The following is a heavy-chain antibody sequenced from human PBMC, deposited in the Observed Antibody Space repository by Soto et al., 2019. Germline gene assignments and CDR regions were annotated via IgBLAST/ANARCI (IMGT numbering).Heavy chain of an antibody. CDR3: ARGVRGYYDLDV. V-gene: IGHV3-74*01. D-gene: IGHD3-10*01. CDR2: INSDGSTR. Sequence: EVQLVESGGGLVQPGGSLRLSCAASGFTFSVYWIHWVRQAPGKGLVWVSRINSDGSTRNYADSVKGRFTISRENAENTLDLQMDSLRAEDTAVYYCARGVRGYYDLDVCGKGTTVTVSS. CDR1: GFTFSVYW. J-gene: IGHJ6*03.